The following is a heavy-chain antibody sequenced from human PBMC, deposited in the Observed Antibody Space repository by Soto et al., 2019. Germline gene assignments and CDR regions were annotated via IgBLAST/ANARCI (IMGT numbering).Heavy chain of an antibody. CDR1: GYTFTSYG. Sequence: QVQLVQSGAEVKKPGASVKVSCKASGYTFTSYGISWVRQAPGQGLEWMGWISAYNGNTNYAQKLQGRVTMTTDTATSTACVELRSLRAADTAVYYCARDLAVGLVDYWGQGTLVTVSS. J-gene: IGHJ4*02. CDR3: ARDLAVGLVDY. D-gene: IGHD6-19*01. V-gene: IGHV1-18*01. CDR2: ISAYNGNT.